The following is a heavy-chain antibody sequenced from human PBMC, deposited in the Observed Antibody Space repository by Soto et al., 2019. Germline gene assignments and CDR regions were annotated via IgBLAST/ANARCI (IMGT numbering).Heavy chain of an antibody. CDR1: GFTFSSYS. V-gene: IGHV3-48*01. CDR2: IRSSSSTI. D-gene: IGHD6-19*01. Sequence: EVQLVESGGGLVQPGGSLRLSCAASGFTFSSYSMNWVRQAPGKGLESVSYIRSSSSTIYYADSVKGRFTISRDNAKNSLYLQMNSLRAEDTAVYYCAREGGCLVLHYYYGMDVWGQCTTVTVSS. J-gene: IGHJ6*02. CDR3: AREGGCLVLHYYYGMDV.